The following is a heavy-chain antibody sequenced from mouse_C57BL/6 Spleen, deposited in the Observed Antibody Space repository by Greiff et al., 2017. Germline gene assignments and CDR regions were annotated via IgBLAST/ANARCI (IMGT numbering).Heavy chain of an antibody. J-gene: IGHJ1*03. CDR2: IFPGSGST. D-gene: IGHD1-1*01. CDR1: GYTFTDYY. CDR3: AGGDGSSYDWYFDV. V-gene: IGHV1-75*01. Sequence: QVQLQQSGPELVKPGASVKISCKASGYTFTDYYINWVKQRPGQGLEWIGWIFPGSGSTYYNEKFKGKATLTVDKSSSTAYMLLSSLTSEDSAVYFCAGGDGSSYDWYFDVWGTGTTVTVSS.